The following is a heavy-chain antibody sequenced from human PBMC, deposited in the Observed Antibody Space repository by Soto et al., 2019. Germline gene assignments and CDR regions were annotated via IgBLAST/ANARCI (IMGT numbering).Heavy chain of an antibody. CDR1: GGSFSGYY. CDR3: ARGPTGYYGSGSYLFGRWFDP. J-gene: IGHJ5*02. CDR2: INHSGST. Sequence: SETLSLTCAVYGGSFSGYYWSWIRQPPGKGLEWIGEINHSGSTNYNPSLKSRVTISVDTSKNQFSLKLSSVTAADTAVYYCARGPTGYYGSGSYLFGRWFDPWGQGTLVTVSS. D-gene: IGHD3-10*01. V-gene: IGHV4-34*01.